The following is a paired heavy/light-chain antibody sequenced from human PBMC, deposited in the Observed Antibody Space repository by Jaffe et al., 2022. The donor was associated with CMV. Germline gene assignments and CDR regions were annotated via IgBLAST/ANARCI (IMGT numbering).Light chain of an antibody. V-gene: IGKV1-39*01. CDR3: QQSYSTPWT. CDR2: AAS. Sequence: DIQMTQSPSFLSASVGDRVTITCRASPSFGIGSYLNWYQKKPGKAPGLLIYAASTLQTGVPSRFSGSGSGTDFTLTISSLQPEDSATYYCQQSYSTPWTFGQGTKVEVK. CDR1: PSFGIGSY. J-gene: IGKJ1*01.
Heavy chain of an antibody. CDR2: IDKSGDS. Sequence: QVQLQESGPGLVKPSETLSLACTVSGGSISNYFWTWIRQAPGKGLEWIGYIDKSGDSSHNPSLKSRVTISLDTSKNQVSLNLNSVTAADTAVYFCARGRSASPGFGGNWVRWNYMDVWGQGTTVTVSS. CDR1: GGSISNYF. CDR3: ARGRSASPGFGGNWVRWNYMDV. J-gene: IGHJ6*03. V-gene: IGHV4-59*01. D-gene: IGHD2-15*01.